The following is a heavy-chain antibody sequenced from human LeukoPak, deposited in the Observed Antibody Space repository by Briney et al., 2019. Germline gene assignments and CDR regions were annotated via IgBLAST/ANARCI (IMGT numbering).Heavy chain of an antibody. Sequence: PGGSLRLSCAASGFTFSSYAMSWVRQAPGKGLEWVSAISGSGGSTYYADSVKGRFTISRDNSKNTLYLQMNSLRAEDTALYYCAKDIYSSGWYGLYFDHWGQGTLVTVSS. J-gene: IGHJ4*02. CDR3: AKDIYSSGWYGLYFDH. CDR1: GFTFSSYA. CDR2: ISGSGGST. D-gene: IGHD6-19*01. V-gene: IGHV3-23*01.